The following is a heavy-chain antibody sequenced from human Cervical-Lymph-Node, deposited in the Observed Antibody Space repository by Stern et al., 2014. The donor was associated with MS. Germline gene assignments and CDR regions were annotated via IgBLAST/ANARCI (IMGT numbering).Heavy chain of an antibody. D-gene: IGHD3-9*01. CDR1: GFSLSTSGVG. Sequence: QVTLRESGPTLVKPTQTLTLTCTFSGFSLSTSGVGVGWIRQPPGKALEWLAIIYWDDDKRYSPSLKSRLTITKDTSKNQVVLTMTNMDPVDTATYYCAHTGKRGWLPTYYFDYWGQGTLVTVSS. J-gene: IGHJ4*02. V-gene: IGHV2-5*02. CDR3: AHTGKRGWLPTYYFDY. CDR2: IYWDDDK.